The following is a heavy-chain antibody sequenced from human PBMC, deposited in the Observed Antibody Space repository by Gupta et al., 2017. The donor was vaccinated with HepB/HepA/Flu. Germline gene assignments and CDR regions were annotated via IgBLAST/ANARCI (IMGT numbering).Heavy chain of an antibody. CDR3: AKEPLSGYYRLYYYYYMDV. Sequence: QVQLVESGGGVVQPGRSLRLSCAASGFTFSSYGMHWVRQAPGQGLEWVAVISYDGSNKYYADSVKGRFTISRDNSKNTLYLQMNSLRAEDTAVYYCAKEPLSGYYRLYYYYYMDVWGKGTTVTVSS. V-gene: IGHV3-30*18. CDR2: ISYDGSNK. CDR1: GFTFSSYG. D-gene: IGHD3-3*01. J-gene: IGHJ6*03.